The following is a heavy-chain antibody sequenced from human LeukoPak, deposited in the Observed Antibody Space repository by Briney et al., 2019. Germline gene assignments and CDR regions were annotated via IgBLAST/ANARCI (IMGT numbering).Heavy chain of an antibody. CDR2: IRSNTAYGGTT. CDR1: GFIFSRYA. CDR3: TRYSGYSDY. Sequence: GGSLRLSCAASGFIFSRYAMTWVRQAPGKGLEWVGFIRSNTAYGGTTEYAASVQGRFTISRDDSKSIAYLQMNGLKTEDTAVYYCTRYSGYSDYWGQGTLVTVSS. D-gene: IGHD5-12*01. J-gene: IGHJ4*02. V-gene: IGHV3-49*04.